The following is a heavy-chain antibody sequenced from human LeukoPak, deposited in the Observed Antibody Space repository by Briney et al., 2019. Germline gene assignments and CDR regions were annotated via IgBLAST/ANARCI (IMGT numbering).Heavy chain of an antibody. CDR3: ARLSWSGYRLRTI. J-gene: IGHJ4*02. V-gene: IGHV4-34*01. CDR1: GGSFSGYY. CDR2: INHSGST. D-gene: IGHD3-3*01. Sequence: SETLSLTCAVYGGSFSGYYWSWIRQPPGKGLEWIGEINHSGSTNYNPSLKSRVTISVDTSKNQFSLKLSSVTAADTAVYYCARLSWSGYRLRTIWGQGTLVTVSS.